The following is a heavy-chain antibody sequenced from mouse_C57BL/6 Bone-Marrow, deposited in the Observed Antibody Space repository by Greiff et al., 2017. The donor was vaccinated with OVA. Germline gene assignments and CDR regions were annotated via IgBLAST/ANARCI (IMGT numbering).Heavy chain of an antibody. D-gene: IGHD1-1*01. CDR3: TTEVVAPYGDFDV. Sequence: VQLQQSGAELVRPGASVKLSCTASGFNIKDYYMHWVKQRPEQGLEWIGRIDPEDGDPEYAPKFQGKATMTADTSSNTAYLQLSSLTSEDTAVDYCTTEVVAPYGDFDVWGTGTTVTVSS. V-gene: IGHV14-1*01. CDR1: GFNIKDYY. J-gene: IGHJ1*03. CDR2: IDPEDGDP.